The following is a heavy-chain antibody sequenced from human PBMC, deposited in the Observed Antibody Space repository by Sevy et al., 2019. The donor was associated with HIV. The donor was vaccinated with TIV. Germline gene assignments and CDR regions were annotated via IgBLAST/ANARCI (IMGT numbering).Heavy chain of an antibody. J-gene: IGHJ6*02. V-gene: IGHV4-34*01. Sequence: SETLSLTCSVYGGSLSGYYWSWIRQSPGRGLEWIGKVHHSGSTNYNPSFKSRVTMSVDTSKNQFSLNLSSVTAADAAVYYCARIQQVVNYYNYYGLDVWGQGTTVTVSS. CDR2: VHHSGST. CDR3: ARIQQVVNYYNYYGLDV. CDR1: GGSLSGYY. D-gene: IGHD6-13*01.